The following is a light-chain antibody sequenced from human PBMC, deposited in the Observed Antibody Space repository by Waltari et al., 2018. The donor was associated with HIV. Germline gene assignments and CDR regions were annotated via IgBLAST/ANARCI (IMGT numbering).Light chain of an antibody. Sequence: QSVLTQPPSASGTPGQRVTISCSGSSSNIGSRPVNWFQHLPGTAPKLPIYNNNQRPSGVPDRFSGSKSGTSASLSISGLQSEDEADYYCAAWDDSLYGYVFGTGTKVTVL. V-gene: IGLV1-44*01. CDR2: NNN. CDR3: AAWDDSLYGYV. CDR1: SSNIGSRP. J-gene: IGLJ1*01.